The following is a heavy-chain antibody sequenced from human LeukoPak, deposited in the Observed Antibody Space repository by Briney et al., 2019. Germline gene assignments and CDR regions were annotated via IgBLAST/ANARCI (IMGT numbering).Heavy chain of an antibody. D-gene: IGHD3-10*01. CDR1: GFTFSNAW. J-gene: IGHJ4*02. V-gene: IGHV3-48*01. CDR2: ISSSGNTI. Sequence: GGSLRLSCTASGFTFSNAWMNWVRQAPGKGLEWVSYISSSGNTIYYADSVKGRFTISRDNVKNSLYLQMNSLRAEDTAVYYCARDFQIRGVMVFDYWGQGSLVTVSS. CDR3: ARDFQIRGVMVFDY.